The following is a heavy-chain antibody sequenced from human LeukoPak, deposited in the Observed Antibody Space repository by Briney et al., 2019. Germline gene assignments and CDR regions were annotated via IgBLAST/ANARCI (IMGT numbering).Heavy chain of an antibody. CDR1: GYSISSTSYY. J-gene: IGHJ5*02. CDR3: ARLWGNIASQADP. D-gene: IGHD3-16*01. Sequence: SETLSLTCTVSGYSISSTSYYWAWIRQPPGKGLEWIGSIYYSGSTWYNPSLNSRVTISIDTSKSQFSLKLGSVTAADAAVYYCARLWGNIASQADPWGQGTLVTVSS. CDR2: IYYSGST. V-gene: IGHV4-39*01.